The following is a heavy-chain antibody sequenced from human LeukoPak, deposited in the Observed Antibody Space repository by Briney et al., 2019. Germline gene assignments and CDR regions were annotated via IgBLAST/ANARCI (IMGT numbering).Heavy chain of an antibody. Sequence: ASVKVSCKASGYTFTSYGVSWVRQAPGQGLEWMGWISTYGGGTNYARNLQGRVTVTTDTSTTAVYMELRSLRSDDTAVYYCARPNTDAAGYYFDYWGQGTLVTVSS. CDR2: ISTYGGGT. CDR3: ARPNTDAAGYYFDY. V-gene: IGHV1-18*01. J-gene: IGHJ4*02. CDR1: GYTFTSYG. D-gene: IGHD6-13*01.